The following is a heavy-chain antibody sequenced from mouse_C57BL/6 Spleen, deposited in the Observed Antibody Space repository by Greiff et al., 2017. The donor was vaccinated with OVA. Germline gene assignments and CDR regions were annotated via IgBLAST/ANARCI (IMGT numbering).Heavy chain of an antibody. D-gene: IGHD2-4*01. CDR3: ATDYDYFDY. Sequence: EMQLQQSGPELVKPGASVKISCKASGYTFTDYYMNWVKQSHGKSLEWIGDINPNNGGTSYNQKFKGKATLTVDKSSSTAFMELRSLTSEDSAVYYCATDYDYFDYWGQGTTLTVSS. CDR2: INPNNGGT. V-gene: IGHV1-26*01. CDR1: GYTFTDYY. J-gene: IGHJ2*01.